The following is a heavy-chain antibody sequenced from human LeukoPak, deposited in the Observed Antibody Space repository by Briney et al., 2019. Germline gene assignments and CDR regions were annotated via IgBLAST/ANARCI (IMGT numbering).Heavy chain of an antibody. CDR3: ARQPDYDILTGYYNPLDY. J-gene: IGHJ4*02. CDR2: INPNSGGT. D-gene: IGHD3-9*01. CDR1: GYTFIGHY. V-gene: IGHV1-2*02. Sequence: ASVKVSCKASGYTFIGHYMHWVRQAPGQGLEWMGWINPNSGGTHYAQNFQGRITMTRDTSISTAYMELSRLRSDDTAVYYCARQPDYDILTGYYNPLDYWGQGTLVTVSS.